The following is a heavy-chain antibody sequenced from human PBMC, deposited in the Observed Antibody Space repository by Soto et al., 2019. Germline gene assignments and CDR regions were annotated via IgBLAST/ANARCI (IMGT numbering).Heavy chain of an antibody. D-gene: IGHD3-22*01. V-gene: IGHV1-46*01. CDR2: INPSGGST. J-gene: IGHJ1*01. CDR3: AREAINSSGYSRYFQH. Sequence: ASVKVSCKASGSTFTHYHVSWVRQAPGRGLEWLGMINPSGGSTTYAQKLQGRVTMTRDTSTNTVDMELSSLRSEDTAVYYCAREAINSSGYSRYFQHLGQGTLVTVSS. CDR1: GSTFTHYH.